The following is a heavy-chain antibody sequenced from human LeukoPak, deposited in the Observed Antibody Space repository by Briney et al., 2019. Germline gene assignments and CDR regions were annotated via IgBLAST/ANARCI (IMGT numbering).Heavy chain of an antibody. Sequence: PSETLSLTCAVSGGSISSGGYSWSWIRQPPGKGLEWIGYIYHSGSTYYNPSLKSRVTISVDRSKNQFSLKLSSVTAADTAVYYCARENPATGFDYWGQGTLVTVSS. CDR1: GGSISSGGYS. J-gene: IGHJ4*02. V-gene: IGHV4-30-2*01. CDR3: ARENPATGFDY. CDR2: IYHSGST.